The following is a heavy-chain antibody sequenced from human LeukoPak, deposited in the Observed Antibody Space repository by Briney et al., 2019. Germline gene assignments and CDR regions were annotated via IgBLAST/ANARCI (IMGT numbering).Heavy chain of an antibody. J-gene: IGHJ5*02. Sequence: AGGSLRLSCAASGFTFSSYAMSWVRQTPGKGLEWVSTINNNGGIKYYADSVKGRFTISRDNSKNTLYLQVNSLRAEDTAVYYCAKDRSLTPYNWFDPWGQGTLVTVSS. V-gene: IGHV3-23*01. CDR2: INNNGGIK. CDR1: GFTFSSYA. CDR3: AKDRSLTPYNWFDP.